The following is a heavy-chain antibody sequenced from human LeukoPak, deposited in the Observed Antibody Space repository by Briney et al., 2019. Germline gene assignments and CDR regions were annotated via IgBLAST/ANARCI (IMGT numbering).Heavy chain of an antibody. CDR3: ARQPTAPDY. Sequence: SETLSLTCTVSGDSISSSSFYWGWLRPPPGKGLEWIGTIYYTGSTYYNPSLKSRVTISVDASKNQFSLELSSVTATDTAVYYCARQPTAPDYWSQGTLVTVSS. J-gene: IGHJ4*02. D-gene: IGHD4-11*01. CDR2: IYYTGST. V-gene: IGHV4-39*01. CDR1: GDSISSSSFY.